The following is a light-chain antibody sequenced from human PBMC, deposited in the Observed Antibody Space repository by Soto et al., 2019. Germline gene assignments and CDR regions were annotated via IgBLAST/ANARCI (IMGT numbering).Light chain of an antibody. Sequence: NFMLTQPHSVSESPGKTVTISCTGSSGSIASNYVQWYQQRPGSAPTTVIYKDNQRPSGVPDRFSGSIDSSSNSASLTISGLKTEDEADYYCQSYDSSNSWVFGGGTKVTVL. CDR1: SGSIASNY. CDR2: KDN. CDR3: QSYDSSNSWV. V-gene: IGLV6-57*02. J-gene: IGLJ3*02.